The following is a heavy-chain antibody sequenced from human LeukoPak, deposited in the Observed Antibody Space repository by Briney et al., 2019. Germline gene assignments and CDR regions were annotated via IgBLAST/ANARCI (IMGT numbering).Heavy chain of an antibody. CDR3: ALMITFGGVIVIQGAFDI. CDR1: GGSISSGDYY. D-gene: IGHD3-16*02. Sequence: PSQTLSLTCTVSGGSISSGDYYWSWIRQPPGKGLEWIGYIYYRGSTYYNPSLKSRVTISVDTSKNQFSLKLSSVTAADTAVYYCALMITFGGVIVIQGAFDIWGQGTMVTVSS. V-gene: IGHV4-30-4*08. J-gene: IGHJ3*02. CDR2: IYYRGST.